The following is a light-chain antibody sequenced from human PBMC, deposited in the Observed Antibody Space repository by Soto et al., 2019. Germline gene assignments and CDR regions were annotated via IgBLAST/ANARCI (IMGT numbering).Light chain of an antibody. V-gene: IGKV1-27*01. CDR1: HDIGNY. J-gene: IGKJ1*01. CDR2: VTS. CDR3: QRYNSAPWT. Sequence: DIQMTQSPSSLSASVGDRVTISCRASHDIGNYLAWYQKKPGKPPNLLIYVTSTLHSGVPSRFSGSGSGTDFTLTISSLQPEDVATYYCQRYNSAPWTFGQGTKVDLK.